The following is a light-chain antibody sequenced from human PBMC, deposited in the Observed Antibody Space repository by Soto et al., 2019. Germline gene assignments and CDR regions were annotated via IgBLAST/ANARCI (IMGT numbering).Light chain of an antibody. CDR3: KKFKNYPIT. CDR1: EDISSY. V-gene: IGKV1-9*01. CDR2: AAS. J-gene: IGKJ5*01. Sequence: IQLTQSPSYLSASVGDRVTFTCRASEDISSYLVWYQQKPGAAPKLLIYAASALHSGVPSRFSGSGSGTDFTLTISSLHPEEFAVYFCKKFKNYPITVGNGKRLAIK.